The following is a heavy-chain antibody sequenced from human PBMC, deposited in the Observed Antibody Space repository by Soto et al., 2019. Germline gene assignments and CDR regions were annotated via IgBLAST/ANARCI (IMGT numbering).Heavy chain of an antibody. CDR2: IWYDGSNK. V-gene: IGHV3-33*01. Sequence: QVQLVESGGGVVQPGRSLRLSCAASGFTFSSYGMHWVRQAPGKGLEWVAVIWYDGSNKYYADSVKGRFTISRDNSKNTLYLQMNSLRAEDTAVYYCARAPLGSGSASYFYWGQGTLVTVSS. CDR3: ARAPLGSGSASYFY. CDR1: GFTFSSYG. D-gene: IGHD3-10*01. J-gene: IGHJ4*02.